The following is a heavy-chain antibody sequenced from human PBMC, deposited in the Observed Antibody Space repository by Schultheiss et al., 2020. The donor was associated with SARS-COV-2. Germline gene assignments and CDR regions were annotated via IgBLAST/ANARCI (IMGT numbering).Heavy chain of an antibody. CDR3: ARDDIVVVPAALGGNWFDP. CDR1: GGSISNYY. J-gene: IGHJ5*02. CDR2: IYYSGST. D-gene: IGHD2-2*01. V-gene: IGHV4-59*12. Sequence: SETLSLTCTVSGGSISNYYWSWIRQPPGKGLEWIGYIYYSGSTYYNPSLKSRVTISVDTSKNQFSLKLSSVTAADTAVYYCARDDIVVVPAALGGNWFDPWGQGTLVTVSS.